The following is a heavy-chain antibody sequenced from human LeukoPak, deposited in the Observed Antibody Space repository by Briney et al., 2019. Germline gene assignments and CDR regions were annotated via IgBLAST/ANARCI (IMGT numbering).Heavy chain of an antibody. CDR2: IIPNNGGT. Sequence: ASVKVSCKTPGYTFTDYYMHWVRQAPGQGLEWMGWIIPNNGGTNYAQKFQGRVTMTRDTSISTAFMDLSRLRSDDTAIYYCARANQNYFDYWGQGTLVTVSS. CDR3: ARANQNYFDY. CDR1: GYTFTDYY. J-gene: IGHJ4*02. V-gene: IGHV1-2*02.